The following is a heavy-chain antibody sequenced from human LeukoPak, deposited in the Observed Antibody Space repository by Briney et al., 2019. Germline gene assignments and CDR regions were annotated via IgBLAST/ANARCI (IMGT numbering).Heavy chain of an antibody. V-gene: IGHV4-59*01. CDR1: CGSISSYY. J-gene: IGHJ4*02. CDR3: ARGDSGSFSQFDC. D-gene: IGHD1-26*01. Sequence: SETLSLTCTVSCGSISSYYWSWIRQPPGKGLEWIGYVYYSGSTNYNPSLKSRVTISVDTSKNQFSLKLTSVTAADTAVYYCARGDSGSFSQFDCWGQGTLVTVSS. CDR2: VYYSGST.